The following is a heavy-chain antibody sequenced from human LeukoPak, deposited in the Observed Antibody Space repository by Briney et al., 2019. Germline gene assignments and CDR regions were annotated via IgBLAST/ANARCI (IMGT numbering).Heavy chain of an antibody. D-gene: IGHD1-26*01. J-gene: IGHJ4*02. Sequence: GGSLRLSCAASGFTFSSYWLHWVRQAPGKGLVCVSRINSDGSSTSYADSVKGRFTISRDNAKNTLYLQMNSLRAEDTAVYYCAREFRIVGATYPAYWGQGTLVTVSS. V-gene: IGHV3-74*01. CDR1: GFTFSSYW. CDR3: AREFRIVGATYPAY. CDR2: INSDGSST.